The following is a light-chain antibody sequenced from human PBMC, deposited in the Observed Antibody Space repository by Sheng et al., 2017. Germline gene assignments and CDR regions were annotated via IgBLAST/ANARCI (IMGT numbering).Light chain of an antibody. Sequence: AIRMTQSPSSLSASTGDRVIITCRASQGISSYLAWYQQKPGXAPKLLIYAASTLQSGVPXRFSGSGSGTDFTLTISCLQSEDFATYYCQQYYSYPRTFGQGTKLEIK. J-gene: IGKJ2*01. CDR1: QGISSY. V-gene: IGKV1-8*01. CDR2: AAS. CDR3: QQYYSYPRT.